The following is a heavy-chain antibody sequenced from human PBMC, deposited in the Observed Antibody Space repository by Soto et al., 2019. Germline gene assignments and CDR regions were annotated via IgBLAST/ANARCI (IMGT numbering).Heavy chain of an antibody. CDR3: ARARGQLRYYYYYYYMDV. CDR2: IYPGDPDT. D-gene: IGHD6-13*01. J-gene: IGHJ6*03. Sequence: GESLKISSKGSGDNFTSYWISWVRQMPGKGLEWMGIIYPGDPDTRYSPSFQGQVTISADKSISTAYLQWSSLKASDTAMYYCARARGQLRYYYYYYYMDVWGKGTTVTVSS. CDR1: GDNFTSYW. V-gene: IGHV5-51*01.